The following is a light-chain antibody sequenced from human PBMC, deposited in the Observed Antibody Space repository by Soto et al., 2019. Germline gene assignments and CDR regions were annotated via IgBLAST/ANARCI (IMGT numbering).Light chain of an antibody. CDR3: ATWDDSLNGFYV. CDR2: RNN. V-gene: IGLV1-47*01. Sequence: QSALTRPPSASGTPGQGVTISCSGSTSNIGSNYVYWYQQLPGTAPKLLIYRNNQRPSGVPDRFSGSKSGTSASLAISGLPSDDEADYFCATWDDSLNGFYVFGTGTKVTVL. CDR1: TSNIGSNY. J-gene: IGLJ1*01.